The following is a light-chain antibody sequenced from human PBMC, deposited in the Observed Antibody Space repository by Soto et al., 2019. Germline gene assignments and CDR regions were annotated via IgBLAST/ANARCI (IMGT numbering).Light chain of an antibody. J-gene: IGKJ1*01. V-gene: IGKV1-5*01. CDR1: QSISSW. CDR3: QQYNRYSPWT. Sequence: DIHMTQSPSTLSASVVDRVTITCRASQSISSWLAWYQQKPGKAPKLLIYDASSLESGVPSRFSGSGSGTEFTLTISSLQPDDFATYYCQQYNRYSPWTFGQGTKVDIK. CDR2: DAS.